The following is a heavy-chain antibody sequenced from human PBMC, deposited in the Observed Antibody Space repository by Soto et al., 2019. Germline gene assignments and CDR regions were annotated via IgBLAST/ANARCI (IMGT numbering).Heavy chain of an antibody. CDR1: GFTFSTLA. Sequence: EVQLLEFGGGSVQPGGSLRLSCAASGFTFSTLAMTWVRQAPGKGLEWVSSVLASGTGTYYADSVKGRFTISRDNSKNTVYLQMNSLSAEDTALYYCASVRVGYWCQGTLVTVSS. CDR3: ASVRVGY. J-gene: IGHJ4*02. V-gene: IGHV3-23*01. CDR2: VLASGTGT. D-gene: IGHD1-26*01.